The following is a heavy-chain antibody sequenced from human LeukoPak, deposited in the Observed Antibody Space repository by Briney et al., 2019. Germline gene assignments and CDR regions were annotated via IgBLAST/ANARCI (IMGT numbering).Heavy chain of an antibody. CDR2: IYYSGST. V-gene: IGHV4-59*01. D-gene: IGHD2-21*02. Sequence: KTSETLSLTCTVSGGSISSYYWSWIRQPPGKGLEWIGYIYYSGSTNYNPSLKSRVTISVDTSKNQFSLMLSSVTAADTAVYYCARTMDIVVVTLGAFDIWGQGTMVTVSS. CDR3: ARTMDIVVVTLGAFDI. CDR1: GGSISSYY. J-gene: IGHJ3*02.